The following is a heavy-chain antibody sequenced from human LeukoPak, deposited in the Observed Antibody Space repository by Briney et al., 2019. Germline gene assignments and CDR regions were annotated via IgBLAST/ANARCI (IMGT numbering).Heavy chain of an antibody. D-gene: IGHD4-23*01. CDR3: VRHDGRSGGTMGALDS. Sequence: SQTLSLTCTVSGGSISSGGHHWGWIRQSPGKGLEWIGSVYYGRTTYYNPSLNSRVTIFVVTSKNQLSLQLNSVTAADTAVYYCVRHDGRSGGTMGALDSWGQGSLVTVSS. CDR2: VYYGRTT. V-gene: IGHV4-39*01. J-gene: IGHJ4*02. CDR1: GGSISSGGHH.